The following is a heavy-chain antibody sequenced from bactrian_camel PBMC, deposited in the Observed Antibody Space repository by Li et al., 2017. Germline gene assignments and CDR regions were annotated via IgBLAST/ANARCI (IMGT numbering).Heavy chain of an antibody. D-gene: IGHD8*01. CDR3: ATNRTGGYCTAPPLEPKYYRY. Sequence: HVQLVESGGDSVQAGGSLRLSCVVSGHTVSRWCMAWFRQAPGKEPEGVAEISAPSRRTYYVDSVEGRFTISRENDKNTLYLQMDSLKPEDTAMYYCATNRTGGYCTAPPLEPKYYRYLGRGTQVTVS. V-gene: IGHV3S1*01. J-gene: IGHJ4*01. CDR2: ISAPSRRT. CDR1: GHTVSRWC.